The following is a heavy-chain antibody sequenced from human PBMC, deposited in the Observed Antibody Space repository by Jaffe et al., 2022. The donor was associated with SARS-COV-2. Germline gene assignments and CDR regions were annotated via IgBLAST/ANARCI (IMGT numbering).Heavy chain of an antibody. V-gene: IGHV3-53*02. CDR3: ARAIYSSTWPRYHYYMDV. D-gene: IGHD6-13*01. CDR2: IYSGGST. J-gene: IGHJ6*03. CDR1: GFSVSSNY. Sequence: EMELVETGGGLIQPGGSLRLSCEVSGFSVSSNYMTWVRQAPGKGLEWVSVIYSGGSTYYADSVKGRFTISRDNSKKTLYLQMNSLRVEDTAVYYCARAIYSSTWPRYHYYMDVWGKGTTVTVSS.